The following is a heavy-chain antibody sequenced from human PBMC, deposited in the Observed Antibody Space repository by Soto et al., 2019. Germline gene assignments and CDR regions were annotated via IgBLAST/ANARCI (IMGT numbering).Heavy chain of an antibody. CDR2: TRNKANSYTT. V-gene: IGHV3-72*01. D-gene: IGHD3-22*01. Sequence: EVQLVASGGDLVQPGGSLRLSCAASGFTSSDHYVDWVRQAPGKGLEWVGRTRNKANSYTTEYAASVKARFTISRDDSRNSLYLQMHNLKTEDTAIYYCARSDSSGYFHYWGQGTLVTVSS. CDR1: GFTSSDHY. J-gene: IGHJ4*02. CDR3: ARSDSSGYFHY.